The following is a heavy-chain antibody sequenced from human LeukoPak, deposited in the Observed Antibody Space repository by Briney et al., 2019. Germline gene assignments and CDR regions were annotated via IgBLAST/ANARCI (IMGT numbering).Heavy chain of an antibody. CDR1: GFTFSSYS. CDR2: ISSSSSYI. Sequence: GGSLRLSCAASGFTFSSYSMNWVRQAPGKGLEWVSSISSSSSYIYYADSVKGRFTISRDNAKNSLYLQMNSLRAEDTAVFYCARGDYYDSSGFNYWGQGTLVTVSS. J-gene: IGHJ4*02. CDR3: ARGDYYDSSGFNY. D-gene: IGHD3-22*01. V-gene: IGHV3-21*01.